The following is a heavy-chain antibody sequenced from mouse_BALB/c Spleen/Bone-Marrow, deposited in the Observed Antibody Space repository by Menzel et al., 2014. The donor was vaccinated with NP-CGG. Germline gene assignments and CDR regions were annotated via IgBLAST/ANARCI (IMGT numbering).Heavy chain of an antibody. J-gene: IGHJ4*01. V-gene: IGHV1-15*01. D-gene: IGHD4-1*01. Sequence: QVQLQQSGAELVRPGASVTLSCKASGYTFTDYEMHWVRQTPVHGLEWIGTLDPETGGTAYNQKFKDMATLTADKSSTTAYMELRSLTAEDSAVYYCANWGYYAMDYWGQGTSVTVSS. CDR2: LDPETGGT. CDR3: ANWGYYAMDY. CDR1: GYTFTDYE.